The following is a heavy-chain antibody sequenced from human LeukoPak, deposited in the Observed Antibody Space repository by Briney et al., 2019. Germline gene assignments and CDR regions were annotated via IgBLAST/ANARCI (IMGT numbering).Heavy chain of an antibody. Sequence: SVKVSCKASGGTFSKYDINWVRQAPGQGLEWMGGIIPIFDAGNYTHKFQGRVTITADESTSTAYLELTSLRSEDTAVYYCASQFGDRWGQGTLVTVSS. CDR1: GGTFSKYD. CDR3: ASQFGDR. CDR2: IIPIFDAG. V-gene: IGHV1-69*01. D-gene: IGHD3-10*01. J-gene: IGHJ5*02.